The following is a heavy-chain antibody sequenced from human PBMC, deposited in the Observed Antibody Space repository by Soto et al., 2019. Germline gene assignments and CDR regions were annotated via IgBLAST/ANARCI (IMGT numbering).Heavy chain of an antibody. J-gene: IGHJ2*01. D-gene: IGHD4-17*01. CDR1: GFTFSSYS. V-gene: IGHV3-21*01. CDR2: ISSSSSYI. CDR3: ARDGRVTTSDRYFDP. Sequence: EGSLRLSCGASGFTFSSYSMNWIRQAPGKGLEWVSSISSSSSYIYYADSVKGRFTISRDNAKNSLYLQMNSLRAEDTAVYYCARDGRVTTSDRYFDPCDSDTLFPVAS.